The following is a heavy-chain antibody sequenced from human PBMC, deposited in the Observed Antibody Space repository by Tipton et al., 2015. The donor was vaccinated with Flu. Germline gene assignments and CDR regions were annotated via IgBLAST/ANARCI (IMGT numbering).Heavy chain of an antibody. CDR3: ARGSPTGATTNAPTYF. CDR1: GYTFSDYN. Sequence: QSGAEVKKPGASVKVSCRASGYTFSDYNMYWVRQAPGQGLEYMGWIIPNSGDTDPAQKFQGRVTLTRDTSISTAYMELRGLTFDDTAVYYCARGSPTGATTNAPTYFGGQGTLVTVSS. J-gene: IGHJ1*01. CDR2: IIPNSGDT. V-gene: IGHV1-2*02. D-gene: IGHD1-26*01.